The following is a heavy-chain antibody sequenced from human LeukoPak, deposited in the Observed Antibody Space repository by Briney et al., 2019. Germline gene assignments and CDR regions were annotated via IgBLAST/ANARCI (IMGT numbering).Heavy chain of an antibody. Sequence: SETLSLTCAVSGGSLSSSTWWTWVRLPPGKGLEWIGEIFHSGSKNLNPSLKSRLTMSVDESKHEFSLKLTSVTAADTAAYYCASGGLVSRYLDHWGQGALVTVSS. J-gene: IGHJ4*02. D-gene: IGHD3-9*01. CDR3: ASGGLVSRYLDH. CDR2: IFHSGSK. CDR1: GGSLSSSTW. V-gene: IGHV4-4*02.